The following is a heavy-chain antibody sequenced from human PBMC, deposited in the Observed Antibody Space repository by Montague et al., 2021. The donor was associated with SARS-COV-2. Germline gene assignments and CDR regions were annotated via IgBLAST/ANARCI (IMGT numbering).Heavy chain of an antibody. CDR3: ASERAYDYGSGTYPGGFDI. CDR1: GGSVSSGSYY. J-gene: IGHJ3*02. D-gene: IGHD3-10*01. V-gene: IGHV4-61*02. CDR2: IYTTGST. Sequence: TLSLTCTVSGGSVSSGSYYWSWIRQPAGKGLEWIGRIYTTGSTNYNPSLKSRVTISVDTSKNQFSLKLSSVTAADTAAYYCASERAYDYGSGTYPGGFDIWGQGTMVTVSS.